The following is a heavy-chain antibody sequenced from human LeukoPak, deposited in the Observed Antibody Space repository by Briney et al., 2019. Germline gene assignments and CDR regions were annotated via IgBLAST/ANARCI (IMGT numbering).Heavy chain of an antibody. CDR2: IKQDGSEK. CDR1: GFTFSSYW. CDR3: AKGGAVSSKSITLIRGTRKYYYYVDV. V-gene: IGHV3-7*03. D-gene: IGHD3-10*01. Sequence: SGGSLRLSCAASGFTFSSYWTSWVRQAPGKGLEWVANIKQDGSEKYYVDSVKGRFTISRDNAKNSLYLQMNSLRAEDTAVYYCAKGGAVSSKSITLIRGTRKYYYYVDVWGKGTTVTISS. J-gene: IGHJ6*03.